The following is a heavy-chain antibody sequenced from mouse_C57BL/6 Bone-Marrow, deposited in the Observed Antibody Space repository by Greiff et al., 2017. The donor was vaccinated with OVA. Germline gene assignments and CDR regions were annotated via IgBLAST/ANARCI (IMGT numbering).Heavy chain of an antibody. CDR2: ISSGSSTI. D-gene: IGHD1-1*01. CDR3: AREGLYYGSSYEDY. V-gene: IGHV5-17*01. Sequence: EVKVVESGGGLVKPGGSLKLSCAASGFTFSDYGMHWVRQAPEKGLEWVAYISSGSSTIYYADTVKGRFTISRDNAKNTLFLQMTSLRSEDTAMYYCAREGLYYGSSYEDYWGQGTTLTVSS. CDR1: GFTFSDYG. J-gene: IGHJ2*01.